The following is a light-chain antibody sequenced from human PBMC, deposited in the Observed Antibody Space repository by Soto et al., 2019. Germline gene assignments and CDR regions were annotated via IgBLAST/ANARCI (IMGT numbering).Light chain of an antibody. V-gene: IGKV3-15*01. J-gene: IGKJ5*01. CDR1: QTVSSN. Sequence: EVVLTQSPATLSVSPGERATLSCRASQTVSSNLAWYQQKPGQAPRLLIYGASTRATGIPARFTGSGFMTEFTLTISSLQSEDFAVYYCQQYNKWPITFGQGTRLEIK. CDR3: QQYNKWPIT. CDR2: GAS.